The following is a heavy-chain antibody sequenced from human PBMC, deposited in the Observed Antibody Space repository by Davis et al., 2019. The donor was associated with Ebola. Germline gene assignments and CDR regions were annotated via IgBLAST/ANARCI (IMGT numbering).Heavy chain of an antibody. V-gene: IGHV3-11*01. J-gene: IGHJ1*01. CDR2: ITDSGSII. Sequence: PGGSLRLSCAASGFTFSDYYMSWIRQAPGKGLEWVSYITDSGSIIYSADSVKGRFTISRDNAKNSLFLQMNSLRAEDTAVYYCVQLAARRTIQHWGQGTLVTVSS. CDR1: GFTFSDYY. CDR3: VQLAARRTIQH. D-gene: IGHD6-25*01.